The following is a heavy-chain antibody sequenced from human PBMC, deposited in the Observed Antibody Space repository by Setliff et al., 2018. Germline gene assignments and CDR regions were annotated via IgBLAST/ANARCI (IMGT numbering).Heavy chain of an antibody. CDR3: ASLQGEWERSTGAAAFDI. CDR1: GYSISSGYY. J-gene: IGHJ3*02. V-gene: IGHV4-38-2*01. D-gene: IGHD1-26*01. Sequence: TCAVSGYSISSGYYWGWIRQPPGKGLEWLGSIYHSGSTYYNRSLKSRVTISVDTSKNQFSLKLSSVTAADTAVYYCASLQGEWERSTGAAAFDIWGQGTMVTVSS. CDR2: IYHSGST.